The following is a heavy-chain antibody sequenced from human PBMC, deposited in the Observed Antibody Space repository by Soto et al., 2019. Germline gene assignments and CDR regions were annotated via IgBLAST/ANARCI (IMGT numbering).Heavy chain of an antibody. Sequence: ASVKVSCKASGDTFASFGFSWVRQAPGQGLEWLGWISAYNGNTHYAQKVRDRVTLTKDTSTNTAYMELRSLTSDDTAVYYCARDQESITDRILQYWGQGTRVTVSS. CDR1: GDTFASFG. J-gene: IGHJ4*02. CDR2: ISAYNGNT. V-gene: IGHV1-18*01. CDR3: ARDQESITDRILQY. D-gene: IGHD3-10*01.